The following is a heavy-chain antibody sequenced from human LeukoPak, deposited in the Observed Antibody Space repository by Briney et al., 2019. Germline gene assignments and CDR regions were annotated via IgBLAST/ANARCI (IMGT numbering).Heavy chain of an antibody. V-gene: IGHV1-46*01. D-gene: IGHD3-22*01. J-gene: IGHJ4*02. CDR1: GYTFTSYY. Sequence: ASVKVSCKASGYTFTSYYMHWVRQAPGQGLEWMGIINPSGGSTSYAQKFQGRVTMTRDTSTSTVYMELSSLRSEDTAVYYCAREGYDSSGYYQTTSFDYWGQGTLVTVSS. CDR2: INPSGGST. CDR3: AREGYDSSGYYQTTSFDY.